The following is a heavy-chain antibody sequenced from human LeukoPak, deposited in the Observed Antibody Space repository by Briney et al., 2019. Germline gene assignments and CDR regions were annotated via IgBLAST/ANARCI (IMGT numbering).Heavy chain of an antibody. J-gene: IGHJ4*02. D-gene: IGHD3-10*01. CDR1: GFTFSSYW. Sequence: GGSLRLSCAASGFTFSSYWMTWIRQAPGRGLEWVANIKDDGRQKYYLESVKGRLTISRDNAKNSLYLQMNSLRAEDTAVYYCARAGVDYWGQGTLVTVSS. V-gene: IGHV3-7*01. CDR2: IKDDGRQK. CDR3: ARAGVDY.